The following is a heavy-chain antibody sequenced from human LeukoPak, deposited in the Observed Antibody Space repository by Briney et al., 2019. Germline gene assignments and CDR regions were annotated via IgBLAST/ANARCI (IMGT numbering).Heavy chain of an antibody. CDR1: GFTFSDYY. CDR2: ISSSGSTI. V-gene: IGHV3-11*01. D-gene: IGHD3-9*01. CDR3: ARGHYDILTGLVDY. J-gene: IGHJ4*02. Sequence: PGGSLRLSCAATGFTFSDYYMSWIRQARGKGLEWVSYISSSGSTIYYADSVKGRFTISRDNAKNSLYLQMNSLRAEDTAVYYCARGHYDILTGLVDYWGQGTLVTVSS.